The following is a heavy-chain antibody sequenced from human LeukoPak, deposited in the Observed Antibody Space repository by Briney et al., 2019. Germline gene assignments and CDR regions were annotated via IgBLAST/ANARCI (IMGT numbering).Heavy chain of an antibody. CDR1: GFTFSSYA. V-gene: IGHV3-9*01. D-gene: IGHD6-19*01. CDR3: AKSPSGSGWSLPFDY. CDR2: ISWNSGSI. J-gene: IGHJ4*02. Sequence: GGSLRLSCAASGFTFSSYAMHWVRQAPGKGLEWVSGISWNSGSIGYADSVKGRFTISRDNAKNSLYLQMNSLRAEDTALYYCAKSPSGSGWSLPFDYWGQGTLVTVSS.